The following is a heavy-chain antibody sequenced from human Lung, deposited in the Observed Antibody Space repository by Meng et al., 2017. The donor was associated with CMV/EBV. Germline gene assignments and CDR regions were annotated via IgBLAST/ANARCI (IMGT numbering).Heavy chain of an antibody. Sequence: VPLLQSGPGVKKPGASVRVSCKASGYTFGSYGICWVRQAPGQGLEWMGWFVNYVDTYPAPKFQGRVTMTTDTHTNTAFMELRSLTSDDTAVYYCASGTPGRSYCDYWGQGTLVTVSS. CDR3: ASGTPGRSYCDY. CDR2: FVNYVDT. J-gene: IGHJ4*02. CDR1: GYTFGSYG. V-gene: IGHV1-18*01. D-gene: IGHD2-15*01.